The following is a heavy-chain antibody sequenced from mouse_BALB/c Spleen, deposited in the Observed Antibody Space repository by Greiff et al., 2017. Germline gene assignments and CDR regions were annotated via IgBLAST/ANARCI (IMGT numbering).Heavy chain of an antibody. CDR3: ASEHYHHGGAY. CDR2: IWSGGST. Sequence: QVHVKQSGPGLVQPSQSLSITCTVSGFSLTSYGVHWVRQSPGKGLEWLGVIWSGGSTDYNAAFISRLSISKDNSKSQVFFKMNSLQANDTAIYYCASEHYHHGGAYWGQGTLVTVSA. CDR1: GFSLTSYG. J-gene: IGHJ3*01. V-gene: IGHV2-2*02. D-gene: IGHD1-1*02.